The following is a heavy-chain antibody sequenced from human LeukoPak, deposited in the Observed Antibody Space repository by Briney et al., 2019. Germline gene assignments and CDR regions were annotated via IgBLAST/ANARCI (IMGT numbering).Heavy chain of an antibody. CDR1: GGSFSGYY. Sequence: SETLSLTCAVYGGSFSGYYWNWVRQPAGKGLEWIGRIYTSGSTNYNPSLKSRVTMSVDTSKNQFSLKLSSVTAADTAVYYCARDRSSYDFWSGYYHEYYGMDVWGQGTTVTVSS. D-gene: IGHD3-3*01. V-gene: IGHV4-4*07. CDR3: ARDRSSYDFWSGYYHEYYGMDV. CDR2: IYTSGST. J-gene: IGHJ6*02.